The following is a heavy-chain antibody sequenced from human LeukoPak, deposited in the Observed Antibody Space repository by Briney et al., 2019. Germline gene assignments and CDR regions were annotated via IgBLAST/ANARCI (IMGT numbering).Heavy chain of an antibody. J-gene: IGHJ4*02. CDR2: ISGSGGST. D-gene: IGHD3-22*01. V-gene: IGHV3-23*01. Sequence: GGSLRLSCAASGFTFSSYAMSWVRQAPGKGLEWVSAISGSGGSTYYADSVKGRFTISRDNSKNTLYLQMNSLRAEDTAVYYCAKDQGYYDSSGAIGSDYWGQGTLVTVSS. CDR1: GFTFSSYA. CDR3: AKDQGYYDSSGAIGSDY.